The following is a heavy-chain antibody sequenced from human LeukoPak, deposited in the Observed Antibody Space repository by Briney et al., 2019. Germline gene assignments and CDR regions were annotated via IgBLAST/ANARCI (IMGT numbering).Heavy chain of an antibody. D-gene: IGHD4-23*01. Sequence: PGGSLRLSCEASGFTFAEYGMSWVRQAPGNGLECGWDIKWNGGCTGDADPVKGRFTITRDTDKSSLYRQVSRMRAEDTPLYYCARDPGGDNGEYYFPYWRQGPLVTVSS. CDR1: GFTFAEYG. J-gene: IGHJ4*02. CDR3: ARDPGGDNGEYYFPY. V-gene: IGHV3-20*04. CDR2: IKWNGGCT.